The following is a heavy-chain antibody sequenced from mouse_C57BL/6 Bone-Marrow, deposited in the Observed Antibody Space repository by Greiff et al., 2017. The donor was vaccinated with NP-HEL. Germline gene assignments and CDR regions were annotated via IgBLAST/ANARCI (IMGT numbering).Heavy chain of an antibody. J-gene: IGHJ3*01. CDR3: ARKATAQAQTWFAY. D-gene: IGHD3-2*02. CDR1: GYTFTSYG. CDR2: IYPRSGNT. Sequence: QVQLQQSGAELARPGASVKLSCKASGYTFTSYGISWVKQRPGQGLEWIGEIYPRSGNTYYNEKFQGKATLTADKSSSTAYMELRSLTSEDSAVYFCARKATAQAQTWFAYWGQGTLVTVSA. V-gene: IGHV1-81*01.